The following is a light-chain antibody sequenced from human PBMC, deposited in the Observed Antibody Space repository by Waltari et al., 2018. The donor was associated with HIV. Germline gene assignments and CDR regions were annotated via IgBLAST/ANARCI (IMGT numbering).Light chain of an antibody. Sequence: LSCRASQIIGNAYLAWYQQKPGQAPRLLISGASSRANGVPDRFSGSGSETDFTLTISRLEPEDFAVYYCQHCGDASNTFGQGTKLEV. J-gene: IGKJ2*01. CDR1: QIIGNAY. CDR3: QHCGDASNT. V-gene: IGKV3-20*01. CDR2: GAS.